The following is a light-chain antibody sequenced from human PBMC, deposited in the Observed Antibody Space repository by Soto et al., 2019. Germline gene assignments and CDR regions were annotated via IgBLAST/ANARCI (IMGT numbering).Light chain of an antibody. Sequence: DIQMTQSPSSVSASVGDRVTITCRASQSITSYLNWYQQKPGKAPELLIHAASSLQSGVPSRFSGSGSGTDFTLTISSLQPEDFATYYCKQTYGTPQTFGQGTKVDIK. CDR2: AAS. CDR1: QSITSY. J-gene: IGKJ1*01. V-gene: IGKV1-39*01. CDR3: KQTYGTPQT.